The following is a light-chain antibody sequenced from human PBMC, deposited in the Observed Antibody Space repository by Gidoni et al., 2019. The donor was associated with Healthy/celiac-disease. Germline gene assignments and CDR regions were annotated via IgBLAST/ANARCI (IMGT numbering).Light chain of an antibody. CDR2: LGS. CDR3: MQALQTRLT. V-gene: IGKV2-28*01. J-gene: IGKJ4*01. Sequence: DIVRTQSPLSLPVAPGEPDSISCRSSQSPLPSNGYNYLYWYLQKPGQSPQLLIYLGSNRASGVPDRFSGSGSGTDFTLKISRVEVEDVVVYYCMQALQTRLTFGGGTKVEIK. CDR1: QSPLPSNGYNY.